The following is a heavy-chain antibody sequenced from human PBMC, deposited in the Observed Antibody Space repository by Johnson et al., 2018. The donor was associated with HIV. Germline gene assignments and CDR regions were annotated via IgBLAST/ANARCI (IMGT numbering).Heavy chain of an antibody. D-gene: IGHD6-13*01. CDR3: ARERARQELGLDGAFDI. V-gene: IGHV3-23*04. J-gene: IGHJ3*02. CDR1: GFTFSSYA. Sequence: EVQLVESGGGLVQPGGSLRLSCAASGFTFSSYAMSWVRQAPGKGLEWVSAISGSGGSTYYADSVKGRFTISRDNSQNTLSLQMHSLRAEDTAVYYCARERARQELGLDGAFDIWGQGTTVSVS. CDR2: ISGSGGST.